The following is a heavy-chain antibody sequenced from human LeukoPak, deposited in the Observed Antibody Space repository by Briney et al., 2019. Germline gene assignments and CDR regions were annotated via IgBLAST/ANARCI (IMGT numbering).Heavy chain of an antibody. Sequence: PGGSLRLSCAAFGFTFSDYYMSWIRQAPGKGLEWVSYISKCGSDSNFADSVKGRFTISRDNAKNSLYLQMNSLRAEDTAVYYCARVGATGTADYWGQGTLVTVSS. D-gene: IGHD1-1*01. CDR3: ARVGATGTADY. V-gene: IGHV3-11*06. CDR1: GFTFSDYY. CDR2: ISKCGSDS. J-gene: IGHJ4*02.